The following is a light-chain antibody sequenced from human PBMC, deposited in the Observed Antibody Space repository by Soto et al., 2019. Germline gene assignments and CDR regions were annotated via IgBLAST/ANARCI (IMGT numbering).Light chain of an antibody. CDR3: QQYNNWPTWT. CDR2: GAS. Sequence: EIVMTQSPATLSVSPGERATLSCRASQSVGSNLAWYQQPPGQAPRLXXYGASTRANGIPARFSGSGSGTELTLTLSSLQSEDFAVYYCQQYNNWPTWTFGQGTKVDIK. CDR1: QSVGSN. V-gene: IGKV3-15*01. J-gene: IGKJ1*01.